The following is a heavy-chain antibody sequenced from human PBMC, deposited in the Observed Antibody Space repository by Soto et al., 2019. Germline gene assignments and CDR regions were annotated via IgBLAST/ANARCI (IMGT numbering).Heavy chain of an antibody. CDR1: GYTFTSYA. D-gene: IGHD5-18*01. CDR2: VNAGNGNT. Sequence: ASVKVSCKASGYTFTSYAMHWVRQAPGQRLEWMGWVNAGNGNTKYSQKFQGRVTITRDTSASTAYMELSSLRSEETDVYYCERDTGYSYGYNCGQLTLVPVSS. V-gene: IGHV1-3*01. CDR3: ERDTGYSYGYN. J-gene: IGHJ4*02.